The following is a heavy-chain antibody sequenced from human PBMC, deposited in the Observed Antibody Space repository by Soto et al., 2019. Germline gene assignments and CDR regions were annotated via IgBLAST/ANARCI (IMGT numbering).Heavy chain of an antibody. Sequence: RLSCAASGFTFSSYGMHWVRQAPGKGLEWVAVIWYDGSNKYYADSVKGRFTISRDNSKNTLYLQMNSLRAEDTAVYYCARDIGYYGSGSYYKGHRPLGITGFDYWGQGTLVTVSS. CDR3: ARDIGYYGSGSYYKGHRPLGITGFDY. CDR2: IWYDGSNK. CDR1: GFTFSSYG. J-gene: IGHJ4*02. V-gene: IGHV3-33*01. D-gene: IGHD3-10*01.